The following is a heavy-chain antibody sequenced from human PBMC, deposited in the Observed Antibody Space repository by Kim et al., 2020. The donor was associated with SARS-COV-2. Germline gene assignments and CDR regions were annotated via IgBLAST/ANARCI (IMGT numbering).Heavy chain of an antibody. V-gene: IGHV1-18*01. CDR3: ARDSRSGYYQRWYYFDY. D-gene: IGHD3-22*01. CDR2: ISAYNGNT. CDR1: GYTFTSYG. Sequence: ASVKVSCKASGYTFTSYGISWVRQAPGQGLEWMGWISAYNGNTNYAQKLQGRVTMTTDTSTSTAYMELRSLRSDDTAVYYCARDSRSGYYQRWYYFDYWGQGTLVTVSS. J-gene: IGHJ4*02.